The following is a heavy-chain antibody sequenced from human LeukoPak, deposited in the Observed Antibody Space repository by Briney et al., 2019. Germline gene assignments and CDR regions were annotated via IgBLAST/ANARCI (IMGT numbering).Heavy chain of an antibody. J-gene: IGHJ6*02. Sequence: GGSLRLSCAASGFTFSSYAMHWVRQAPGQGLERVAVISYDGSNKYYADSVKGRFTISRDNSKNTLYLQMNSLRAEDTAVYYCARGYCSSTSCYAPYYYGMDVWGQGTTVTVSS. CDR1: GFTFSSYA. CDR3: ARGYCSSTSCYAPYYYGMDV. V-gene: IGHV3-30-3*01. CDR2: ISYDGSNK. D-gene: IGHD2-2*01.